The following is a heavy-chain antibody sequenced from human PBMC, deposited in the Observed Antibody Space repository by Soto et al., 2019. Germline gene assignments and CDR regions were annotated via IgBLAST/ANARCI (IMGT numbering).Heavy chain of an antibody. Sequence: QVQLVQSGAEVKKPGSSVKVSCKASGGTFSSYTISWVRQAPGQGLEWMGRIIPILGIANYAQKFQGRVTITADKSTSPAYMELSSLRSEDTAVYYCARAYSSSGYFDYWGQGTLVTVSS. V-gene: IGHV1-69*02. D-gene: IGHD6-13*01. CDR1: GGTFSSYT. CDR3: ARAYSSSGYFDY. J-gene: IGHJ4*02. CDR2: IIPILGIA.